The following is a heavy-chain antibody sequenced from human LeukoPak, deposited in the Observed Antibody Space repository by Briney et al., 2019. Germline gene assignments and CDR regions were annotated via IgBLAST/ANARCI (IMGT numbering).Heavy chain of an antibody. J-gene: IGHJ4*02. Sequence: GGSLRLSCATSGFTFSSYAMSWVRQTPGKGLEWVSAITGSGGRPYYADSVKGRFTISRDNPKTTLYLQMNSLRAEDTAVYYCAKNVWGTSPYYFDDWGQGTLVTVSS. CDR2: ITGSGGRP. CDR3: AKNVWGTSPYYFDD. CDR1: GFTFSSYA. D-gene: IGHD3-16*01. V-gene: IGHV3-23*01.